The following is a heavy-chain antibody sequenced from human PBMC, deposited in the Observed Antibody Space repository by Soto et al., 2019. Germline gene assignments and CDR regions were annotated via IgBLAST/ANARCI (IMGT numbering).Heavy chain of an antibody. Sequence: QVLLVQSGAAVKKPGSSVRVSCKTSGGTFSSFAISWVRLAPGQGLEWMGVIVPMFAAPTYAQKFQGRVSIPADDSTRTAYMELSRLRSDEPAVYYCARDRVMRGNAYYYGMDVWGQGTTVTVSS. CDR3: ARDRVMRGNAYYYGMDV. J-gene: IGHJ6*02. CDR1: GGTFSSFA. V-gene: IGHV1-69*12. CDR2: IVPMFAAP. D-gene: IGHD2-21*01.